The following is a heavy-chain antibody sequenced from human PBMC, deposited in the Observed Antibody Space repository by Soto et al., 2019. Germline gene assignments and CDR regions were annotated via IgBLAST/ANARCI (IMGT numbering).Heavy chain of an antibody. CDR1: GGLFSSYA. CDR2: IIPIFDPP. J-gene: IGHJ4*02. CDR3: ARGCGGGTCYAGGDH. Sequence: QVQLVQSGAEVKKPGSSVRLSCKVSGGLFSSYAISWVRQAPGQGLQWMGGIIPIFDPPKYAQKFQGRVTITADKSTSTVYMELRSLKSEDTALYYCARGCGGGTCYAGGDHWGQGTLVTVSS. V-gene: IGHV1-69*06. D-gene: IGHD2-15*01.